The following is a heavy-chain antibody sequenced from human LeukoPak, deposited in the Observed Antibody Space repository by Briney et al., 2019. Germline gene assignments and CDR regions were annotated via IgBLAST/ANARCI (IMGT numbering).Heavy chain of an antibody. CDR1: GFTFSSYA. Sequence: GGSLRLSCAASGFTFSSYAMSWVRQAPGKGLEWVSSISGSSGSTHYADSVKGRFTISRDNSKNTLYLQMNSLRAEDTAVYYCARDWYHAIDYWGQGTLVTVSS. V-gene: IGHV3-23*01. D-gene: IGHD2-2*01. CDR3: ARDWYHAIDY. J-gene: IGHJ4*02. CDR2: ISGSSGST.